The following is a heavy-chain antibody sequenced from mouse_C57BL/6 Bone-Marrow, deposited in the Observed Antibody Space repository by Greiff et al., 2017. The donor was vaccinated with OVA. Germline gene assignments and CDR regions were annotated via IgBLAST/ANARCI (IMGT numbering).Heavy chain of an antibody. V-gene: IGHV14-3*01. D-gene: IGHD1-1*01. CDR1: GFNIKTTY. CDR2: IDPANGNT. Sequence: EVQLVESVAELVRPGASVKLSCTASGFNIKTTYMHWVKQRPEQGLEWIGRIDPANGNTKYAPKFQGKATIPADTSSNTAYLQLSSLTSEDTAIYYCARRYYGSSFWYFDVWGTGTTVTVSS. CDR3: ARRYYGSSFWYFDV. J-gene: IGHJ1*03.